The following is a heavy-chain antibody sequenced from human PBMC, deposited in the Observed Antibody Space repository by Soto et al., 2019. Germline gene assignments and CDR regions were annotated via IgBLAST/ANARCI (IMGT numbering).Heavy chain of an antibody. CDR3: ARLRVGYCSSTSCYTGTNYYYYYGMDV. CDR2: IIPIFGTA. Sequence: ASVKVSCKASGGTFSSYAISWVRQAPGQGLEWMGGIIPIFGTANYAQKFQGRVTITADESTSTAYMELSSLRSEDTAVYYCARLRVGYCSSTSCYTGTNYYYYYGMDVWGQGTTVTVSS. D-gene: IGHD2-2*02. V-gene: IGHV1-69*13. J-gene: IGHJ6*02. CDR1: GGTFSSYA.